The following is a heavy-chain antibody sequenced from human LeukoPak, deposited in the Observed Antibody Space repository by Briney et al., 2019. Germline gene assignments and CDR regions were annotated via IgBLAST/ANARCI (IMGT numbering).Heavy chain of an antibody. CDR3: ARASGYYGSDWFDP. J-gene: IGHJ5*02. V-gene: IGHV1-8*03. CDR2: MNPNSGNT. CDR1: GYTFTSYD. Sequence: ASVKVSCKASGYTFTSYDINWVRQATGQGLEWMGWMNPNSGNTGYAQKFQGRVTITRNTSISTAYMELSSLRSEDTAVYYCARASGYYGSDWFDPRGQGTLVTVSS. D-gene: IGHD3-10*01.